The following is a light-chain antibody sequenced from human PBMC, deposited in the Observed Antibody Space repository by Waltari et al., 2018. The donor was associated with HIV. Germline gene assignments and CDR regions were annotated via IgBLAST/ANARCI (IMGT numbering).Light chain of an antibody. CDR1: QSVSSSY. J-gene: IGKJ2*01. CDR3: QQYGSSPYMYT. Sequence: EIVLTQSPGPLSLSPGERATLSCRASQSVSSSYLAWYQLKPGQAPRLLIYGASSRATGIPDRFSGSGSGTDFTLTISRLEPEDFAGYYCQQYGSSPYMYTFGQGTKLEIK. V-gene: IGKV3-20*01. CDR2: GAS.